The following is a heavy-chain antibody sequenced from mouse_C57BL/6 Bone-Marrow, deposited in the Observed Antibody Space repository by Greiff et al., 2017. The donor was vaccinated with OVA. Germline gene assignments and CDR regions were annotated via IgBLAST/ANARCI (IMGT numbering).Heavy chain of an antibody. J-gene: IGHJ3*01. Sequence: QVQLQQPGAELVKPGASVKMSCKASGYTFTSYWITWVKQRPGQGLEWIGDIYPGSGSTNYNEKFKSKATLTVYTSSSTAYMQLSSLTSEDSAVYYCARGWLEWFAYWGQGTLVTVSA. CDR3: ARGWLEWFAY. CDR2: IYPGSGST. D-gene: IGHD2-3*01. CDR1: GYTFTSYW. V-gene: IGHV1-55*01.